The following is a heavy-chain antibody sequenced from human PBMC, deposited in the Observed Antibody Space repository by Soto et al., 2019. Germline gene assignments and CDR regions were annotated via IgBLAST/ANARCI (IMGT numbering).Heavy chain of an antibody. CDR2: PSDSGGSI. V-gene: IGHV3-23*01. CDR3: ENVSSSWYAGFFDL. J-gene: IGHJ4*02. Sequence: EVQLLESGGGLVQPGGSLRLSCTASGFTFSRHAMTWVRQAPGKGLEWVSVPSDSGGSIYYADSVKGRFTISRDNSMNTLFRPMNTAGAENTAVYYCENVSSSWYAGFFDLWGQGTLVTVSS. D-gene: IGHD6-13*01. CDR1: GFTFSRHA.